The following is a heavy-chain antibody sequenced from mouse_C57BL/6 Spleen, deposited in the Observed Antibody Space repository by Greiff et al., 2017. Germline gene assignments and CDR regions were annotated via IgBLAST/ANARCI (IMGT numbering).Heavy chain of an antibody. V-gene: IGHV5-17*01. CDR3: ARNSITTAPYYAMDC. D-gene: IGHD1-1*01. J-gene: IGHJ4*01. CDR2: ISSGSSTI. Sequence: EVKLMESGGGLVKPGGSLKLSCAASGFTFSDYGMHWVRQAPEKGLEWVAYISSGSSTIYYADTVQGRFTISRDNAKNTLFLQMTRLRSEDTAMDYCARNSITTAPYYAMDCWGQGTSVTVSS. CDR1: GFTFSDYG.